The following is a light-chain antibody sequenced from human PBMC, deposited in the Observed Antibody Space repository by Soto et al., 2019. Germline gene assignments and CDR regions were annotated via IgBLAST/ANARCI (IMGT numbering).Light chain of an antibody. CDR3: HQYGASPTWT. CDR2: ATS. CDR1: QSIRGSY. V-gene: IGKV3-20*01. J-gene: IGKJ1*01. Sequence: EIVLTQSPGTLSLSPGERATLSCRASQSIRGSYLAWYQQKPGQAPRLLIYATSSRATGVADRFSGSGSGTDFTLTISMLEPEDFAVYYCHQYGASPTWTFGQGTKVEIK.